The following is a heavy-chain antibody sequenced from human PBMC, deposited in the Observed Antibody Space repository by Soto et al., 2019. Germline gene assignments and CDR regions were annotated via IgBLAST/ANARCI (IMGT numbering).Heavy chain of an antibody. D-gene: IGHD3-3*01. Sequence: ASVKVSFKASGGTFSSYTISWVRQAPGQGLEWMGRIIPILGIANYAQKFQGRVTITADKSTSTAYMELSSLRSEDTAVYYCARHFPSGEGAYWGQGTLVTVSS. CDR3: ARHFPSGEGAY. CDR1: GGTFSSYT. V-gene: IGHV1-69*02. CDR2: IIPILGIA. J-gene: IGHJ4*02.